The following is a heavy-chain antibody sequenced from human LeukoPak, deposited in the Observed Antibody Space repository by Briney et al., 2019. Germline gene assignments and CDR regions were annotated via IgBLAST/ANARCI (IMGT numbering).Heavy chain of an antibody. Sequence: GGSLRLSCVASGFTFSNYGIHCVRQAPGKGLEWVAFIRYDGSNRNYADSVEGRFTISRDNSKNTLFLQMNSLRAEDTAVYYCAKDQSGSWTMDVWGKGNTVTISS. D-gene: IGHD1-26*01. CDR2: IRYDGSNR. CDR3: AKDQSGSWTMDV. CDR1: GFTFSNYG. J-gene: IGHJ6*03. V-gene: IGHV3-30*02.